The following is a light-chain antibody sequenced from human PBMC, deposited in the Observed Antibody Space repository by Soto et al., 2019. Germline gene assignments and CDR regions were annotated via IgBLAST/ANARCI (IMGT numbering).Light chain of an antibody. CDR2: GNS. CDR3: QSYDSTLSVV. J-gene: IGLJ2*01. CDR1: SSNTGAGYD. V-gene: IGLV1-40*01. Sequence: QSVLTQPPSVSGAPGQRVTISCTGSSSNTGAGYDVHWYQQVPGTAPKLLIFGNSNRPSGVPDRFSGSKSGTSASLAITGLQAEDEADYCCQSYDSTLSVVFGGGTKLTVL.